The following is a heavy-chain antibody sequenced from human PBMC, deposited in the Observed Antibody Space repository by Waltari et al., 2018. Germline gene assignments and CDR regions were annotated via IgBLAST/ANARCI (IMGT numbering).Heavy chain of an antibody. J-gene: IGHJ4*02. CDR3: AGDTHGVFDY. CDR1: GGSISSGSYY. V-gene: IGHV4-61*02. Sequence: QVQLQESGPGLVKPSQNLSLTCTVSGGSISSGSYYWSWIRQPAGKGLEWIGRIYTSGSTNYNPSLKSRVTISVDTSKNQFSLKLSSVTAADTAVYYCAGDTHGVFDYWGQGTLVTVSS. D-gene: IGHD3-16*01. CDR2: IYTSGST.